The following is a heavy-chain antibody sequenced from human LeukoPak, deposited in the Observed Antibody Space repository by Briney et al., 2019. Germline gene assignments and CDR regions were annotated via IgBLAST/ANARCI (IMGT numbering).Heavy chain of an antibody. Sequence: PSETLSLTCTVSGGSISSYYWSWIRQPAGKGLEWIGRIYTSGSTNYNPSLKSRVTMSVDTSKNQFSLKLSSVTAADTAVYYCARDRHSSGWYDLAWFDPWGQGTLVTVSS. J-gene: IGHJ5*02. CDR1: GGSISSYY. CDR3: ARDRHSSGWYDLAWFDP. CDR2: IYTSGST. V-gene: IGHV4-4*07. D-gene: IGHD6-19*01.